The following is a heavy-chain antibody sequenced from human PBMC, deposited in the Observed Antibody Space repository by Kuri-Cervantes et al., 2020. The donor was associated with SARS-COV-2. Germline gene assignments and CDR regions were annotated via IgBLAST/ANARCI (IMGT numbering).Heavy chain of an antibody. J-gene: IGHJ4*02. CDR3: ARVRMPAYYFDY. D-gene: IGHD2-2*01. V-gene: IGHV3-30*14. CDR2: VSSDGTNQ. Sequence: GESLKISCAASGFTFNTCAMHWVRQAPGKGLEWVAMVSSDGTNQSYADSVKGRFTISRDNSENTLYLQMNSLRAEDTAVYYCARVRMPAYYFDYWGQGTLVTVSS. CDR1: GFTFNTCA.